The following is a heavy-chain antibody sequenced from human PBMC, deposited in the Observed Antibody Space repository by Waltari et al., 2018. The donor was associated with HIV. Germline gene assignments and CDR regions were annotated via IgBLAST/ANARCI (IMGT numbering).Heavy chain of an antibody. V-gene: IGHV3-21*01. CDR2: IGSLQNFI. J-gene: IGHJ5*02. D-gene: IGHD6-19*01. CDR1: GFRFSGYN. CDR3: ARGPSSGWSWFDP. Sequence: EVRLLESGGGLVRPGGSLRLSCSASGFRFSGYNLNWVRQGPGKGLEWVASIGSLQNFIHYADSVKGRFTVSRDNAKNSLYLQMNSLTAEDTAVYYCARGPSSGWSWFDPWGQGTLVTVSS.